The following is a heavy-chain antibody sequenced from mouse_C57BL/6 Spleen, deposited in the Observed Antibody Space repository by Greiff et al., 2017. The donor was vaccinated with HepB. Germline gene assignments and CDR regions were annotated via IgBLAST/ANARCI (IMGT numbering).Heavy chain of an antibody. CDR1: GYTFTSYW. CDR2: IDPSDSYT. V-gene: IGHV1-59*01. D-gene: IGHD3-3*01. CDR3: ARTGTWDYFDY. J-gene: IGHJ2*01. Sequence: VQLQQPGAELVRPGTSVKLSCKASGYTFTSYWMHWVKQRPGQGLEWIGVIDPSDSYTNYNQKFKGKATLTVDTSSSTAYMQLSSLTSEDSAVYYCARTGTWDYFDYWGQGTTLTVSS.